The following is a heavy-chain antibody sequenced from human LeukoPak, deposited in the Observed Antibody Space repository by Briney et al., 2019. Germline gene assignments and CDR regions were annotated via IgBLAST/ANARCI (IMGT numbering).Heavy chain of an antibody. CDR2: IYHSGSA. V-gene: IGHV4-4*02. Sequence: SETLSLTCAVSGDSITSSNWWIWVRQPPGQGLEWIGEIYHSGSANYNPSLKSRVTISIDESKNQFSLKLTSVTAADTAVYYCANYGVVLATYGSPSPFVYWGQGTLVTVSS. CDR1: GDSITSSNW. J-gene: IGHJ4*02. CDR3: ANYGVVLATYGSPSPFVY. D-gene: IGHD3-16*01.